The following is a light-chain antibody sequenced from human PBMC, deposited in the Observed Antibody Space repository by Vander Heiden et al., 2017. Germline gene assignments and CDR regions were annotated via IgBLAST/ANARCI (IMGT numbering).Light chain of an antibody. CDR1: QSITTW. V-gene: IGKV1-5*01. CDR3: QQYSIDSPT. CDR2: DAS. Sequence: DIQMTQSPSTLSASVGDRVTITCRASQSITTWLAWYQQKPGKAPKLLIYDASNLQSGVPSRFSGSGSGTDFSLTISSLQPDDFATYYCQQYSIDSPTFGQGPRWKS. J-gene: IGKJ1*01.